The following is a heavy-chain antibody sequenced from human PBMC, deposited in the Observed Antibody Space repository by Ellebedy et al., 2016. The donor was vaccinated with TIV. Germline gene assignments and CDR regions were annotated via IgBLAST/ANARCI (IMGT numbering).Heavy chain of an antibody. D-gene: IGHD2-2*01. CDR1: GGSISSYY. CDR3: ARVQKYQLYYMDV. Sequence: SETLSLTXTVSGGSISSYYWSWIWQPPGKGLEWIGYIYYSGSTNYNPSLKSRVTISVDTSKNQFSLKLSSVTAADTAVYYCARVQKYQLYYMDVWGKGTTVTVSS. CDR2: IYYSGST. V-gene: IGHV4-59*08. J-gene: IGHJ6*03.